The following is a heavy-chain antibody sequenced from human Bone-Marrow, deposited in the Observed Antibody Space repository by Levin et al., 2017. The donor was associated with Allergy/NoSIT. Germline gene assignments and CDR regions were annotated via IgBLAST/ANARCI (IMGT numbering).Heavy chain of an antibody. CDR2: VSFDTITK. V-gene: IGHV3-30*18. Sequence: GGSLRLSCAASGFSFNAFGMHWVRQAPGKGLEWVAVVSFDTITKYYGDSVEGRFSISRDNSDNTLYLQMDSLRPEDTAVYFCAKSWISGRGPLRGAFDYWGQGTLVTVSS. D-gene: IGHD1-26*01. J-gene: IGHJ4*02. CDR1: GFSFNAFG. CDR3: AKSWISGRGPLRGAFDY.